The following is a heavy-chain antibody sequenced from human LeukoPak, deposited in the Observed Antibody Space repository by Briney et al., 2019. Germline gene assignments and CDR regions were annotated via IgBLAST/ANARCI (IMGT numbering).Heavy chain of an antibody. CDR3: ARQGYDYVWGSYRYFYYFDY. Sequence: PSETLSLTCAVYGGSFSGYYWSWIRQPPGKGLEWIGEINHSGSINYNPSLKSRVTISVDTSKNQFSLKLSSVTAADTAVYYCARQGYDYVWGSYRYFYYFDYWGQGTLVTVSS. CDR2: INHSGSI. CDR1: GGSFSGYY. J-gene: IGHJ4*02. V-gene: IGHV4-34*01. D-gene: IGHD3-16*02.